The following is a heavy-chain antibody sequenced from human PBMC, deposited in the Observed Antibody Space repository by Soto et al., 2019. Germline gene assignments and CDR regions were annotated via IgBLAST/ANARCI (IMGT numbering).Heavy chain of an antibody. J-gene: IGHJ4*02. Sequence: QVQLQESGPGLVKPSETLSLTCTVSGASISSSYWSWIRQPPGKGLEWIGYIYNSGSTTYNPSLKSRVTIPVDTSQNQFSLKLSSVTAADTAVYYCARRYSYGHFDYWGQGTLVTVSS. D-gene: IGHD5-18*01. CDR1: GASISSSY. CDR3: ARRYSYGHFDY. V-gene: IGHV4-59*08. CDR2: IYNSGST.